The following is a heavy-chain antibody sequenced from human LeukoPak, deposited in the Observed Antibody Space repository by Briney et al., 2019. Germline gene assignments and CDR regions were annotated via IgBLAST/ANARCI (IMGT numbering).Heavy chain of an antibody. V-gene: IGHV3-30-3*01. D-gene: IGHD6-13*01. J-gene: IGHJ4*02. CDR3: ARDRGAGGTYYLDY. CDR2: ISYDGSNK. Sequence: GGSLRLSCAASGFTFSSYGMHWVRQAPGRGLEWVAGISYDGSNKDYADSVKDRFTISRDNSKNTLYLQMNSLIAEDTAVYYCARDRGAGGTYYLDYWGQGTLVTVSS. CDR1: GFTFSSYG.